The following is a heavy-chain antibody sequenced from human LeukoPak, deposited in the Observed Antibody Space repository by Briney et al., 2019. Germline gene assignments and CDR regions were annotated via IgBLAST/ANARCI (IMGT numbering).Heavy chain of an antibody. D-gene: IGHD3-16*02. J-gene: IGHJ3*02. Sequence: VASVKVSCKASGGTFSSYAISWVRQAPGQGLEWMGGIIPIFGTANYAQKFQGRVTITADKSTSTAYMELSSLRSEDTAVYYCAREGTQYYDYVWGSYRYTANLGAFDIWGQGTMVTVSS. CDR3: AREGTQYYDYVWGSYRYTANLGAFDI. CDR1: GGTFSSYA. V-gene: IGHV1-69*06. CDR2: IIPIFGTA.